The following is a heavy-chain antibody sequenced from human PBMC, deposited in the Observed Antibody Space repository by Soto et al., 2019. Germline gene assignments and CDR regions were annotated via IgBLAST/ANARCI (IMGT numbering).Heavy chain of an antibody. CDR3: ATVGSDYGDYSNYFDY. D-gene: IGHD4-17*01. J-gene: IGHJ4*02. CDR2: FDPEDGET. Sequence: VKVSCKVTGYTLTELSMHWVRQAPGKGLEWMGGFDPEDGETIYAQKFQGRVTMTEDTSTDTAYMELSSLRSEDTAVYYCATVGSDYGDYSNYFDYWGQGTLVTVSS. CDR1: GYTLTELS. V-gene: IGHV1-24*01.